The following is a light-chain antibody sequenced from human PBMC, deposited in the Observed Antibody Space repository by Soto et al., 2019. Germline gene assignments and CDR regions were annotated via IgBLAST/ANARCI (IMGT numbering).Light chain of an antibody. CDR3: QQHNPYSPYT. J-gene: IGKJ2*01. CDR1: QSITNC. Sequence: DIQMTQSPSTLSASVGDRVTITCRASQSITNCLAWYQQKPGKAPKLLFFDASSLRSGVPSRFSGSGSGTEFTLTISSLQPEDFATYYCQQHNPYSPYTFGQGTKLEIK. CDR2: DAS. V-gene: IGKV1-5*03.